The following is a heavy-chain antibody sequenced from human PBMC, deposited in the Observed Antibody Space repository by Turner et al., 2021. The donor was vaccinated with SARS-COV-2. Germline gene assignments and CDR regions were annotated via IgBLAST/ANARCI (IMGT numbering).Heavy chain of an antibody. CDR1: GLTVSSNY. V-gene: IGHV3-53*01. J-gene: IGHJ6*02. Sequence: EVQLVESGGGLIPPGGSLRLSCAASGLTVSSNYMGWVRQAPGKGLEWVSVYSGGSTYYADSVKGRFTISRDNSKNTLYLQMNSLRAEDTAVYYCARDLYYYGMDVWGQGTTVTVSS. CDR2: YSGGST. CDR3: ARDLYYYGMDV.